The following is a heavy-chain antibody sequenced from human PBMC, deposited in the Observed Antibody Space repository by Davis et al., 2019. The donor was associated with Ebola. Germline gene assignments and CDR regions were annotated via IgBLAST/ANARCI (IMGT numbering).Heavy chain of an antibody. D-gene: IGHD6-19*01. J-gene: IGHJ3*02. CDR3: ARDGGSGWYGSHDAFDI. Sequence: GESLKISCAASGFTFSSYGMHWVRQAPGKGLEWVAVISYDGSNKYYADSVKGRFTISRDNSKNTLYLQMNSLRSDDTAVYYCARDGGSGWYGSHDAFDIWGQGTMVTVSS. CDR2: ISYDGSNK. CDR1: GFTFSSYG. V-gene: IGHV3-30*03.